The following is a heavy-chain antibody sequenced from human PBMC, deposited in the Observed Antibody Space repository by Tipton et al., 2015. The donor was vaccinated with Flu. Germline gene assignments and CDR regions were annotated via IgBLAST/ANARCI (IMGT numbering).Heavy chain of an antibody. Sequence: SLRLSCAASGSSFISYAMSWVRQAPGKGLEWVSTISGSGYNTYYADSVKGRFTISRDYSQNTVYLQLNSLRDDDTAVYYCAKDRGGGNIYGRGDFDYWGQGSLVTVSS. V-gene: IGHV3-23*01. CDR2: ISGSGYNT. J-gene: IGHJ4*02. D-gene: IGHD4-17*01. CDR1: GSSFISYA. CDR3: AKDRGGGNIYGRGDFDY.